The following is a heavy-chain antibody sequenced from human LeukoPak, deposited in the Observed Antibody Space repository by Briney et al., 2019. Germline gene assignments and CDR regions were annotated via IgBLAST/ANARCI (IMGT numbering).Heavy chain of an antibody. Sequence: ASVKVSCKASGYTFTSYGLTWVRQAHGQGLEWVGWISAHTDETSYAQKFQGRVTMTTDSYTSTAYMDLRSLTSDDTAVYYCARDQVPIVVPAAMMDYWGQGTLITVSS. D-gene: IGHD2-2*01. V-gene: IGHV1-18*01. CDR3: ARDQVPIVVPAAMMDY. CDR2: ISAHTDET. CDR1: GYTFTSYG. J-gene: IGHJ4*02.